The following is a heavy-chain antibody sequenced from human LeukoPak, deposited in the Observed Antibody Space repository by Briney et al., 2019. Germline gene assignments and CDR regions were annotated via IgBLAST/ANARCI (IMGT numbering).Heavy chain of an antibody. CDR1: GFTLSTYA. Sequence: GGSLRLSCAASGFTLSTYAMSWVRQTPGKGLEWVAATSSSDAGTFHADSVRGRFTISRDNSKNTLYLQMNSLRAEDAAVYFCAKAPVTSCRGAYCYPFDSWGQGTLVTVSS. V-gene: IGHV3-23*01. CDR2: TSSSDAGT. CDR3: AKAPVTSCRGAYCYPFDS. J-gene: IGHJ4*02. D-gene: IGHD2-21*01.